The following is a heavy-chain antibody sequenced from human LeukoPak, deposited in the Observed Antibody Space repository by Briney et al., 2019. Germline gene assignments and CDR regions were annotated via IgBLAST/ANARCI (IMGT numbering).Heavy chain of an antibody. J-gene: IGHJ4*02. V-gene: IGHV3-11*04. CDR1: GFTFSDNY. D-gene: IGHD1-1*01. CDR2: ISGNGGVI. CDR3: ARDPRTVRI. Sequence: GGSLRLSCAASGFTFSDNYMTWVRQAPGKGLEWLSYISGNGGVIQYADSVKGRFTISRDNAKNLLYLQMDSLRVDDTAIYYCARDPRTVRIWGQGTLVTVSS.